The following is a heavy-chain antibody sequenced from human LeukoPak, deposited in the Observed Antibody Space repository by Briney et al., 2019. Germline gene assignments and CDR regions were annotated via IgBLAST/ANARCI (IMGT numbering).Heavy chain of an antibody. CDR2: IKQDGSEK. V-gene: IGHV3-7*01. CDR3: AKDWGMYSSSSFDY. CDR1: GFTFSSYW. J-gene: IGHJ4*02. Sequence: GGSLRLPCTASGFTFSSYWMSWVRQAPGKGLEWVANIKQDGSEKYYVDSVKGRFTISRDNSKNTLYLQMNSLRAEDTAVYYCAKDWGMYSSSSFDYWGQGTLVTVSS. D-gene: IGHD6-13*01.